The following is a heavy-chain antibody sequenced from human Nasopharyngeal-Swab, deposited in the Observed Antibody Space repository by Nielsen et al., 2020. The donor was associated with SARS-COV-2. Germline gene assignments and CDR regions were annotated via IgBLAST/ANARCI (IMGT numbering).Heavy chain of an antibody. Sequence: ASVKVSCKASGYTFTSYYMHWVRQAPGQGLEWMGIINPSGGSTSYAQKFQGRVTMTRDTSTSTVYMELSSLRSGDTAVYYCARGSLWIQLWREAFDIWGQGTMVTVSS. CDR3: ARGSLWIQLWREAFDI. D-gene: IGHD5-18*01. J-gene: IGHJ3*02. V-gene: IGHV1-46*01. CDR1: GYTFTSYY. CDR2: INPSGGST.